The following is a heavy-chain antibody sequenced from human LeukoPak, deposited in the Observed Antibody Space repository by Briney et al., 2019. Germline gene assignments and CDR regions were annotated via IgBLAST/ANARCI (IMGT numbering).Heavy chain of an antibody. V-gene: IGHV3-30*02. CDR3: AKDPTFYGSVIYRYYYYYYMDV. D-gene: IGHD3-10*01. CDR1: GFTFSSYG. CDR2: IRYDGSHK. Sequence: GGSLRLSCVASGFTFSSYGMHWVRQAPGKGLEWVSFIRYDGSHKYYTDSVKGRFTISRDNSKNTLYLQVDSLRAEDTAVYYCAKDPTFYGSVIYRYYYYYYMDVWGKGTTVTVSS. J-gene: IGHJ6*03.